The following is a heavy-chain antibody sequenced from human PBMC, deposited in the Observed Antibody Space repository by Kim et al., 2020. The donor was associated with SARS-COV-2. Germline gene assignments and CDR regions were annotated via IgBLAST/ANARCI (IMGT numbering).Heavy chain of an antibody. D-gene: IGHD3-10*01. CDR3: AKGLEDTMVRGVIRFDP. CDR1: GFTFDDYA. CDR2: ISWNSGSI. Sequence: GGSLRLSCAASGFTFDDYAMHWVRQAPGKGLEWVSGISWNSGSIGYADSVKGRFTISRDNAKNSLYLQMNSLRAEDTALYYCAKGLEDTMVRGVIRFDPWGQGTLVTVSS. J-gene: IGHJ5*02. V-gene: IGHV3-9*01.